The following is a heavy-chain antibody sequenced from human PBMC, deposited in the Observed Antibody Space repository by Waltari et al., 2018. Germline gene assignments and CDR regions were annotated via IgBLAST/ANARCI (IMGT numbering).Heavy chain of an antibody. D-gene: IGHD1-26*01. CDR2: IYSGGST. CDR3: ARDSGSYLSGAFDI. CDR1: GFTVSSNY. Sequence: EVQLVESGGGLIQPGGSLRLSCAASGFTVSSNYLSWVRQAPGKGLEWVSVIYSGGSTYYADSVKGRFTISRDNSKNTLYLQMNSLRVEDTAVYYCARDSGSYLSGAFDIWGQGTMVTVSS. J-gene: IGHJ3*02. V-gene: IGHV3-53*01.